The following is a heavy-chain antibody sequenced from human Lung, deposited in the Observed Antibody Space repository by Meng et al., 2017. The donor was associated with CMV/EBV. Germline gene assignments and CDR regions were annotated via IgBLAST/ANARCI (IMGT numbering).Heavy chain of an antibody. CDR2: IIPVVGTV. D-gene: IGHD6-13*01. CDR3: AKDSRSTSWYLLAAYYYGSDV. J-gene: IGHJ6*02. Sequence: SVXVSXKASGGTFSNYAITWVRQAPGQGLEWMGGIIPVVGTVNNAQKFQGRVTISADKFTSTVYLDLSSLRPEDTAVYYCAKDSRSTSWYLLAAYYYGSDVWXQGTTVTVSS. V-gene: IGHV1-69*06. CDR1: GGTFSNYA.